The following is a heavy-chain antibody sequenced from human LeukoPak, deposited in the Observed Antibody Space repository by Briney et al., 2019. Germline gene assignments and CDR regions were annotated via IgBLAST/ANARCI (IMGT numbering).Heavy chain of an antibody. D-gene: IGHD3-22*01. CDR2: INYSGST. V-gene: IGHV4-59*01. CDR1: GGSISDYY. Sequence: SETLSLTCTVSGGSISDYYWSWIRQPPGKGLEWIGYINYSGSTNYNPSLKSRVTISGDTSKNQLSLKLSSVTAADTAVYYCARGSRSSGYYLYWGQGTLVTVSS. J-gene: IGHJ4*02. CDR3: ARGSRSSGYYLY.